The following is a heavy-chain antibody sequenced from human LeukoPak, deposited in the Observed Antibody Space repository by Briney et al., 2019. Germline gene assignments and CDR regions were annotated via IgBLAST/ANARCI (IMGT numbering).Heavy chain of an antibody. CDR2: IYYSGST. J-gene: IGHJ4*02. CDR3: AARPNYDFWSGYEVDY. Sequence: SETLSFTCTVSGGSISSGDYYWSWIRQPPGKGLEWIGYIYYSGSTYYNPSLRSRVTISVDTPKNQFSLKLSSVAAADTAVYYCAARPNYDFWSGYEVDYWGQGTLVTVSS. V-gene: IGHV4-30-4*08. D-gene: IGHD3-3*01. CDR1: GGSISSGDYY.